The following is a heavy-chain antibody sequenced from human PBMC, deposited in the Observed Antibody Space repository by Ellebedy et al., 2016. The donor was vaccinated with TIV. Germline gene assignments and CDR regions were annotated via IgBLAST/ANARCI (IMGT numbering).Heavy chain of an antibody. CDR1: GFTVNSNY. CDR3: ATETFIDVDLQVWGVFDI. CDR2: VYTDGGT. V-gene: IGHV3-66*01. Sequence: GESLKISCAVSGFTVNSNYMSWVRQAPGKGLEWVSTVYTDGGTLYEDSVRGRFTISRNTSNNPLSLQINGLRAEDSAVYFSATETFIDVDLQVWGVFDIWGQGTMVAVSS. D-gene: IGHD1-14*01. J-gene: IGHJ3*02.